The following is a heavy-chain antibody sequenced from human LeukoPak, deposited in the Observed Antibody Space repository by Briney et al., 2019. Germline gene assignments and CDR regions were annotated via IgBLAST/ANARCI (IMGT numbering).Heavy chain of an antibody. V-gene: IGHV1-2*02. CDR1: GYTFTGYY. CDR2: INPNSGGT. CDR3: ARGTISDTAMVLESSLGY. D-gene: IGHD5-18*01. J-gene: IGHJ4*02. Sequence: ASVKVSCKASGYTFTGYYMHWVRQAPGHGLEWMGWINPNSGGTNYAQKFQGRVTMTRDTSISTAYMELSRLRSDDTAVYYCARGTISDTAMVLESSLGYWGQGTLVTVSS.